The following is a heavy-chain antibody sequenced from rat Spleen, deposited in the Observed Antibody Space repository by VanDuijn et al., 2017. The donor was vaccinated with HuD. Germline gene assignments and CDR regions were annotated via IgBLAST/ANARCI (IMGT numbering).Heavy chain of an antibody. V-gene: IGHV5-29*01. CDR1: GFTFSDYY. CDR3: ASRTGNWFAY. J-gene: IGHJ3*01. D-gene: IGHD5-1*01. CDR2: ISYDGGRT. Sequence: EVQLVESDGGLVQPRRSLKLSCAASGFTFSDYYMAWVRQAPTKGLEWVATISYDGGRTYYRNSVKGRFTISRDNARSVLDLEMDSLRSEDTATYYCASRTGNWFAYWGQGTLVTVSS.